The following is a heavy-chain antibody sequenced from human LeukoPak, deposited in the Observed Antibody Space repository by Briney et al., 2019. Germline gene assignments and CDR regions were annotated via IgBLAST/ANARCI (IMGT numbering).Heavy chain of an antibody. Sequence: GGSLRLSCAASGFTFSNYDMHWVRQATGTGLEWVSVIGTAGNTYYADSVKGRFTISRENGKNSLYLQMNSLRAEDTAVYYCARGSLSGGYGAYDIWGQGTMVTVSS. J-gene: IGHJ3*02. CDR1: GFTFSNYD. V-gene: IGHV3-13*04. D-gene: IGHD5-18*01. CDR3: ARGSLSGGYGAYDI. CDR2: IGTAGNT.